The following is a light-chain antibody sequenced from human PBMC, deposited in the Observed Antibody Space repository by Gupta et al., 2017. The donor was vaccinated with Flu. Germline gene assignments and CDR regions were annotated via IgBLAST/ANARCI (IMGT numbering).Light chain of an antibody. CDR1: SSHIGSNN. J-gene: IGLJ1*01. Sequence: VTIACSGSSSHIGSNNVNWYQQVPGTAPKLLIYGNSQRPSGVPDRFSGSKSGTSASLAISGLQSEDEADYYCAAWDDSLNGHYVFGTGTKVTAL. V-gene: IGLV1-44*01. CDR3: AAWDDSLNGHYV. CDR2: GNS.